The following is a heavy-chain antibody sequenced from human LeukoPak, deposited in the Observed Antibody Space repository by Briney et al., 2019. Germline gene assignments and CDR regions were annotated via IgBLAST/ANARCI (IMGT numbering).Heavy chain of an antibody. CDR3: AGDGSGSYYRGYNWFDP. Sequence: PSETLSLTCTVSGGSISSYYWSWIRQPPGKGLEWIGYIYYSGSTNYTPPLKSRATISVDTSKNQFSLKLSSVAAADTAVYYCAGDGSGSYYRGYNWFDPWGQGTLVTVSS. J-gene: IGHJ5*02. CDR2: IYYSGST. CDR1: GGSISSYY. V-gene: IGHV4-59*01. D-gene: IGHD3-10*01.